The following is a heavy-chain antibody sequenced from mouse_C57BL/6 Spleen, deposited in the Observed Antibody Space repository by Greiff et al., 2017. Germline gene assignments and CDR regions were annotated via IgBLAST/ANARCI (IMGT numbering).Heavy chain of an antibody. Sequence: QVQLQQSGAELVRPGTSVKVSCKASGYAFTNYLIEWVKQRPGQGLEWIGVINPGSGGPNYNEKFKGKATLTEDKSSSTAYMQLSSLTSEDSAVYFCARSYYAIDYWGQGTSVTVSS. CDR3: ARSYYAIDY. J-gene: IGHJ4*01. V-gene: IGHV1-54*01. CDR1: GYAFTNYL. CDR2: INPGSGGP.